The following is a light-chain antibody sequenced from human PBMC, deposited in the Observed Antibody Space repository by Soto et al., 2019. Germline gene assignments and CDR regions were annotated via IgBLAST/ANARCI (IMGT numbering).Light chain of an antibody. Sequence: DIQMTQSPSTLSASVGDRVTITCRASQSISSWLAWYQQKPGKAPKLLISKASSLESGVPSRFSGSGAATEFILTISSLQPDDVASYYCQQYNSHSFTFGPGTKVDIK. CDR2: KAS. CDR1: QSISSW. V-gene: IGKV1-5*03. J-gene: IGKJ3*01. CDR3: QQYNSHSFT.